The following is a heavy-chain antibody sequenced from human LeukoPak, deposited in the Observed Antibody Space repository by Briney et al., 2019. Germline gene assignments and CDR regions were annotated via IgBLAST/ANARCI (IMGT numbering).Heavy chain of an antibody. D-gene: IGHD3-22*01. CDR2: IYFGGST. J-gene: IGHJ2*01. CDR3: ARQLYYDSSGYYWYFDL. Sequence: KTSETLSLTCTVSGGSISSSSYYWGWIRQPPGEGLEWIGTIYFGGSTYYNPSLKSRVTISVDTSKNQFSLKLRSVTAADTAVYHCARQLYYDSSGYYWYFDLWGRGTLVTVSS. CDR1: GGSISSSSYY. V-gene: IGHV4-39*01.